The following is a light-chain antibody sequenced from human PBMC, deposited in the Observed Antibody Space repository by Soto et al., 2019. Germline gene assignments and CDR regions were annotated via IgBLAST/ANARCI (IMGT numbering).Light chain of an antibody. CDR1: QGIGNS. CDR3: TKYVSPSWS. V-gene: IGKV1-27*01. J-gene: IGKJ1*01. CDR2: SAA. Sequence: IQMTQSPSSLSASVGDRVIITCRASQGIGNSLAWYQQKAGRVPKLLMHSAARLLSVFPSRFSGSGSGTGLTAKISSLKKDVVGSYYCTKYVSPSWSFGKGTKVEV.